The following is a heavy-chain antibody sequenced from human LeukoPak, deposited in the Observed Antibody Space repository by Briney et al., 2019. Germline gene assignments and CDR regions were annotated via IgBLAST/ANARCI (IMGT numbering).Heavy chain of an antibody. CDR3: ASPIAAAGPRDYYYYGMDV. D-gene: IGHD6-13*01. CDR1: GFTVSSNY. Sequence: GSLRLSCAASGFTVSSNYMSRVRQAPGKGLEWVSVIYSGGSTYYADSVKGRFTISRDNSKNTLYLQMNSLRAEDTAVYYCASPIAAAGPRDYYYYGMDVWGQGTTVTVSS. V-gene: IGHV3-66*01. J-gene: IGHJ6*02. CDR2: IYSGGST.